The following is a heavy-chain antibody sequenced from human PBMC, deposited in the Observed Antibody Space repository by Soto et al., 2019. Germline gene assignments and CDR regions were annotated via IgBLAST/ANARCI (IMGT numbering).Heavy chain of an antibody. Sequence: QVQLVQSGPEVREPGASVKVSCKASGYTFTTYGISWVRQAPGQGLEWMGWISTNKGNTRYAQNLQGRVTMTTDTSTSTGYMELRSLRSDDTAGYYCWREYCSRTSCYGVDYWGQGTPVTVSS. CDR3: WREYCSRTSCYGVDY. J-gene: IGHJ4*02. V-gene: IGHV1-18*01. CDR1: GYTFTTYG. CDR2: ISTNKGNT. D-gene: IGHD2-2*01.